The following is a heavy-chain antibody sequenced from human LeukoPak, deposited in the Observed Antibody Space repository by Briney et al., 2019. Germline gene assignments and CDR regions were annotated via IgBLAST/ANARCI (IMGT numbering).Heavy chain of an antibody. Sequence: PSETLSLTCTASGVSISSSSYYWGWIRQPPGKELEWIGSIYYSESTYYNPSPIRRVTISLDTSKNQSPLKLSSVTAAHTAAYYCARPCGNLTPWCTDVWGQGTTVSASS. CDR2: IYYSEST. CDR3: ARPCGNLTPWCTDV. CDR1: GVSISSSSYY. V-gene: IGHV4-39*01. J-gene: IGHJ6*01. D-gene: IGHD2-15*01.